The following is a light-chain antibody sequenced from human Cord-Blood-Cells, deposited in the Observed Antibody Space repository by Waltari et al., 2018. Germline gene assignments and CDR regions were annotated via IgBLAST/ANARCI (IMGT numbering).Light chain of an antibody. V-gene: IGLV6-57*01. J-gene: IGLJ2*01. CDR1: SGSIASNY. CDR2: EDN. CDR3: QSYDSSIVV. Sequence: NFMLTQPHSVSESPGKTLTIPCTRSSGSIASNYVQRYQQRPGSSPTTVIYEDNQRPSGVPDRFSGSIGSSSNSTSLTISGLKTEDEADYYCQSYDSSIVVFGGGTKLTVL.